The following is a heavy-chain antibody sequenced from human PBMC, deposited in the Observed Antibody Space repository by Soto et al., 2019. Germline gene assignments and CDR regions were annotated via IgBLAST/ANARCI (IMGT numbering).Heavy chain of an antibody. CDR2: IIPIFGTT. CDR1: GGTFSSYA. CDR3: ARELTEGVDPSDFSGGYGMDV. Sequence: QVQLVQSGAEVKKPGSSVKVSRKASGGTFSSYAISWVRQAPGQGLEWMGGIIPIFGTTNYAQKFQGRVTITAGETKDTAYRELSSLRSEDTAVYYCARELTEGVDPSDFSGGYGMDVWGQGTTVTVSS. V-gene: IGHV1-69*01. D-gene: IGHD2-15*01. J-gene: IGHJ6*01.